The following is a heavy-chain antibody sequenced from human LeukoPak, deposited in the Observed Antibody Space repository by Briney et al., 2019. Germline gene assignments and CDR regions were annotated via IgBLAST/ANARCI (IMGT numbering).Heavy chain of an antibody. Sequence: SETLSLTCAVYGGSVTTDHWRWIPQPPGKGLECIGEFNHTGTTSYNPFLKSRVTMSVDTSKKQFSLKLSSVTAADTAVYYCARGADSSGYYSIFYFDYWGQGTLVTVSS. CDR2: FNHTGTT. V-gene: IGHV4-34*01. J-gene: IGHJ4*02. CDR3: ARGADSSGYYSIFYFDY. CDR1: GGSVTTDH. D-gene: IGHD3-22*01.